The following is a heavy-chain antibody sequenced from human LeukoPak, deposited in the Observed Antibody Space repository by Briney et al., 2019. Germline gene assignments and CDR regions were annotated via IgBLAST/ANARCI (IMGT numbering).Heavy chain of an antibody. CDR2: IKQDGSEK. J-gene: IGHJ4*02. CDR3: ARAKRWLQFRGGAYYFDY. D-gene: IGHD5-24*01. CDR1: GFTFSSYW. Sequence: PGGSLRLSCAASGFTFSSYWMSWVRQAPGKGLEWVANIKQDGSEKYYVDSVKGRFTISRDNAKNSLYLQMNSLRAEDTAVYYCARAKRWLQFRGGAYYFDYWGQGTLVTVSS. V-gene: IGHV3-7*03.